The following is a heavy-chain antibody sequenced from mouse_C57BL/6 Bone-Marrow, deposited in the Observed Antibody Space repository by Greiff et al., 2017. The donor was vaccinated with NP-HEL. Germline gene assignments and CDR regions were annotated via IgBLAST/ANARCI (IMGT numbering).Heavy chain of an antibody. CDR3: AVDPTGTGFAY. CDR2: ITHSGET. Sequence: QLQESGPGLVKPSQSLFLTCSITGFPITSGYYWIWIRQSPGKPLEWMGYITHSGETFYNPSLQSPISITRETSKNQFFLQLNSVTTEDTAMYYCAVDPTGTGFAYWGQGTLVTVSA. CDR1: GFPITSGYY. J-gene: IGHJ3*01. D-gene: IGHD4-1*01. V-gene: IGHV12-3*01.